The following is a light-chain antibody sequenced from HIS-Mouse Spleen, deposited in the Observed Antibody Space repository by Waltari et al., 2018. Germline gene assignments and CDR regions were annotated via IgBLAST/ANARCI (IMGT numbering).Light chain of an antibody. CDR2: DDR. Sequence: SYVLTQPPSVSVAPGKTARITCGGNHIGRKSVHWYQQKPGQAPALVVYDDRDQPSGIPERFSGSNSGNTATLTISRFEAGDEADYYCQVWDSSSDHVVFGGGTKLTVL. CDR1: HIGRKS. J-gene: IGLJ2*01. V-gene: IGLV3-21*03. CDR3: QVWDSSSDHVV.